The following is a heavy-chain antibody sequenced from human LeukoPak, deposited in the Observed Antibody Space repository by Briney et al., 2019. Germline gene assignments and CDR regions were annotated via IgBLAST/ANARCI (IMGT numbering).Heavy chain of an antibody. CDR1: GFTFSSYG. D-gene: IGHD3-10*01. CDR3: AKSLWFGELFPFDY. J-gene: IGHJ4*02. CDR2: IRYDGSNK. V-gene: IGHV3-30*02. Sequence: GGSLRLSCAASGFTFSSYGMHWVRQAPGKGLEWVAFIRYDGSNKYYADSVKGRFTISRDNSKNTLYLQMNSLRAEDTAVYYCAKSLWFGELFPFDYWGQGTLVTVSS.